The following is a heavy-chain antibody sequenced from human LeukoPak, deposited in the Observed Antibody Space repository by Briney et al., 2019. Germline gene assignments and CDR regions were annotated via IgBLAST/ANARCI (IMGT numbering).Heavy chain of an antibody. J-gene: IGHJ3*02. V-gene: IGHV4-34*01. CDR2: VNHSGST. CDR3: ARRLLSSGWGDDAFDI. D-gene: IGHD6-19*01. CDR1: GGSFSGYY. Sequence: SETLSLTCAVYGGSFSGYYWSWIRQPPGKGLEWIGEVNHSGSTNYNPHLKSRVTISVDTYKNQCSLKLSSGTAADTAVYYWARRLLSSGWGDDAFDIWGQGTMVTVSS.